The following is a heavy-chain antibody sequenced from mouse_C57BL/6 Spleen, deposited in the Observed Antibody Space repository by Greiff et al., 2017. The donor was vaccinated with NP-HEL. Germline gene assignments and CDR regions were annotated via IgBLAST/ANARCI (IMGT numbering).Heavy chain of an antibody. D-gene: IGHD2-3*01. J-gene: IGHJ3*01. Sequence: VQLQQSGAELVRPGTSVKVSCKASGYAFTNYLIEWVKQRPGQGLEWIGVINPGSGGTNYNEKFKGKATLTADKSSSTAYMQLSSLTSEDSAVYFCARSRDGYYPAWFADWGQGTLVTVSA. CDR1: GYAFTNYL. CDR2: INPGSGGT. V-gene: IGHV1-54*01. CDR3: ARSRDGYYPAWFAD.